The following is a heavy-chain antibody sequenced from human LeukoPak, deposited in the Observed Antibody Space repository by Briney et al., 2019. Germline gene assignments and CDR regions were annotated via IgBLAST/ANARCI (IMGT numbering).Heavy chain of an antibody. CDR3: VRVFWSGYSIYMDV. D-gene: IGHD3-3*01. J-gene: IGHJ6*03. CDR2: IYYSGST. CDR1: GGSISSSSYY. Sequence: SETLSLTCTVSGGSISSSSYYWGWIRQPPGKGLEWIGSIYYSGSTYYNPSLKSRVTISVDTSKNQFSLKLSSVTAADTAVYYCVRVFWSGYSIYMDVWGKGTTVTVSS. V-gene: IGHV4-39*07.